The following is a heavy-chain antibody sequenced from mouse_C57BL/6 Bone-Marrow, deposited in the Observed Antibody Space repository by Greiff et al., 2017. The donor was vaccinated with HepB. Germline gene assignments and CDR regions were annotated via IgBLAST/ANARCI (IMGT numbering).Heavy chain of an antibody. D-gene: IGHD1-1*01. V-gene: IGHV6-3*01. CDR3: TVITTVVAKSYWYFDV. Sequence: EVKLMESGGGLVQPGGSMKLSCVASGFTFSNYWMNWVRQSPEKGLEWVAQIRLKSDNYATHYAESVKGRFTISRDDSKSSVYLQMNNLRAEDTGIYYCTVITTVVAKSYWYFDVWGTGTTVTVSS. CDR1: GFTFSNYW. CDR2: IRLKSDNYAT. J-gene: IGHJ1*03.